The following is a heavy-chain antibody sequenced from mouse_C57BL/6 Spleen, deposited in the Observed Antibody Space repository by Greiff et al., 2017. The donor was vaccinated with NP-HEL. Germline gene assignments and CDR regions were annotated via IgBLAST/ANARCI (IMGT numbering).Heavy chain of an antibody. V-gene: IGHV1-69*01. CDR2: IDPSDSYT. CDR1: GYTFTSYW. Sequence: VQLQQPGAELVMPGASVKLSCKASGYTFTSYWMHWVKQRPGQGLEWIGEIDPSDSYTNYNQQFKGKSTLTVDKSSSTAYMQLSSLTSEDSAVYYCARGVTTVVADYWGQGTTLTVSS. J-gene: IGHJ2*01. D-gene: IGHD1-1*01. CDR3: ARGVTTVVADY.